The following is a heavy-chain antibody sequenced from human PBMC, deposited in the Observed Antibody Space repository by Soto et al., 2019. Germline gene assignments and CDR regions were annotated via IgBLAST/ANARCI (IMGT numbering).Heavy chain of an antibody. CDR1: GGTFSSYA. Sequence: GASVKVSCKASGGTFSSYAISWVRQAPGQGLEWMGGIIPIFGTANYAQKFQGRVTITADKSTSTAYMELSSLRSEDTAVYYCARDSPIELAAAGPYYYYGMDVWGQGTTVTVSS. CDR2: IIPIFGTA. V-gene: IGHV1-69*06. J-gene: IGHJ6*02. CDR3: ARDSPIELAAAGPYYYYGMDV. D-gene: IGHD6-13*01.